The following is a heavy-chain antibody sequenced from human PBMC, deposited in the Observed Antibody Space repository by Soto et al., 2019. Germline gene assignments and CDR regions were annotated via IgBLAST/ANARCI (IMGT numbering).Heavy chain of an antibody. CDR3: ARRGSRSSSALPSYDY. CDR2: IFHSGTP. D-gene: IGHD3-22*01. CDR1: SDSISSGYY. V-gene: IGHV4-38-2*01. J-gene: IGHJ4*02. Sequence: PSETLSLTCAVSSDSISSGYYCDWIRQPPGKGLEWIGSIFHSGTPYYNPSLQSRLTISMDTSKTQFSLKLTAVTAADTAVYYCARRGSRSSSALPSYDYWGRGILVTVSS.